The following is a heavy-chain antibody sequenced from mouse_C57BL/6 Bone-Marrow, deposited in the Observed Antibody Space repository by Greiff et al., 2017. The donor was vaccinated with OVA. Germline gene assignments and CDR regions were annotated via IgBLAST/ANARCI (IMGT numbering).Heavy chain of an antibody. D-gene: IGHD2-4*01. J-gene: IGHJ4*01. CDR2: IWRGGST. Sequence: VQRVESGPSLVQPSQSLSITCTVSGFSLTSYGVHWVRQSPGKGLEWLGVIWRGGSTDYNAALMSRLSITKDNSKSQVFFKMNSLQADDTAIYYCAKNDYDALYYYAMDYWGQGTSVTVSS. CDR3: AKNDYDALYYYAMDY. CDR1: GFSLTSYG. V-gene: IGHV2-5-1*01.